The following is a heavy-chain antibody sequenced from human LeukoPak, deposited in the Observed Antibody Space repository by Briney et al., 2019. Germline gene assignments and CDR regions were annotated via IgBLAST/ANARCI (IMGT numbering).Heavy chain of an antibody. J-gene: IGHJ5*02. V-gene: IGHV4-39*07. Sequence: SETLSLTCTVSGGSISSSSYYWGWIRQPPGKGLEWIGSIYYSGSTYYNPSLKSRVTVSVDTSKNQFSLKLSSVTAADTAVYYCARGLYYEVNNWFDPWGQGTLVTVSS. CDR3: ARGLYYEVNNWFDP. CDR2: IYYSGST. CDR1: GGSISSSSYY. D-gene: IGHD3-22*01.